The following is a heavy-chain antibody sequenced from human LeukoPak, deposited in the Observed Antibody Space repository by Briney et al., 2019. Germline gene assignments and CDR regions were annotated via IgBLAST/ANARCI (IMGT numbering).Heavy chain of an antibody. Sequence: GGSLRLSCAASGFTFRNAWMNWVRQAPGKGLEWVSRVEHDGSRTAYADSVTGRFTISRDNARNMVYLQMNSLRAEDTAVYYCATDLGWGQGTLVTVSS. J-gene: IGHJ4*02. CDR1: GFTFRNAW. CDR2: VEHDGSRT. CDR3: ATDLG. V-gene: IGHV3-74*01. D-gene: IGHD4-17*01.